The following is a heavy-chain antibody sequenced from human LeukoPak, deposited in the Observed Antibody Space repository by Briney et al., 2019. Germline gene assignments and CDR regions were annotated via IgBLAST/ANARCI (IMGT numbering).Heavy chain of an antibody. J-gene: IGHJ4*02. V-gene: IGHV3-9*01. CDR3: AKANGYYYDSSDYLDY. D-gene: IGHD3-22*01. CDR2: ISWNSGSI. Sequence: HSGGSLRLSCAASGFTFDDYAIHWVRQAPGKGLEWVSGISWNSGSIGYADSVKGRFTISRDNAKNSLYLQMNSLRAEDTALYYCAKANGYYYDSSDYLDYWGQGTLVTVSS. CDR1: GFTFDDYA.